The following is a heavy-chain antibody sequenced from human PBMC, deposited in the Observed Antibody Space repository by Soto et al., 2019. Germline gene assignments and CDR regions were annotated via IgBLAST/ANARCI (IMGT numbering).Heavy chain of an antibody. J-gene: IGHJ6*02. Sequence: QITLKESGPTLVKPTQTLTLTCTFSGFSLTTTGVGVGWIRQPPGKALEWLALIYWDDDKRYSPSLKSRRTVTNDTSKNEVVRTTTNKGPMDTATSYCAHSRCISTTCYGDYYYYAMDVWGQGTTVTVSS. V-gene: IGHV2-5*02. CDR1: GFSLTTTGVG. D-gene: IGHD2-2*01. CDR2: IYWDDDK. CDR3: AHSRCISTTCYGDYYYYAMDV.